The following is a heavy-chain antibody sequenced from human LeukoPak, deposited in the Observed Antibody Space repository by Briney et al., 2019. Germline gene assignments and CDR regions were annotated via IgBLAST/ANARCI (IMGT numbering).Heavy chain of an antibody. Sequence: GGSVRLSCAAYGFIFSAYAMRWVRQAPGKGLEWVSVISGSGGSTYYADSVKGRFTISRDNSKNTVYLQMNSLRAEDTAVYYCAKDKRRITMMGLIAYWGQGTLVTVSS. CDR2: ISGSGGST. CDR1: GFIFSAYA. J-gene: IGHJ4*02. CDR3: AKDKRRITMMGLIAY. V-gene: IGHV3-23*01. D-gene: IGHD3-22*01.